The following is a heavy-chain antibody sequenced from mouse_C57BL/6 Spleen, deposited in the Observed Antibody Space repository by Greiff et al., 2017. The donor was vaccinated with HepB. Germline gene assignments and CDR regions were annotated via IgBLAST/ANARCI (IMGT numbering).Heavy chain of an antibody. Sequence: QVQLQQSGPELVKPGASVKISCKASGYAFSSSWMNWVKQRPGKGLEWIGRIYPGDGDTNYNGKFKGKATLTADKSSSTAYMQLSSLTSEDSAVYICARDYYGSPYAMDYWGQGTSVTVSS. CDR1: GYAFSSSW. D-gene: IGHD1-1*01. J-gene: IGHJ4*01. V-gene: IGHV1-82*01. CDR2: IYPGDGDT. CDR3: ARDYYGSPYAMDY.